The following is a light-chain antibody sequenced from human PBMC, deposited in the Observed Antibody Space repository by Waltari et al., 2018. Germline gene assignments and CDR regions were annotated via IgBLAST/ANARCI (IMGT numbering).Light chain of an antibody. CDR2: LGS. CDR3: MQILQPART. J-gene: IGKJ2*01. Sequence: DILMTQSPLSLPVTPGEPASISCRSSQSLLHSNGYNYLAWYLQKPGQSPQVLIYLGSNRASGVPDRFSGSGSGTDFTLNISRVEAEDVGVYYCMQILQPARTFGQGTRLEIK. CDR1: QSLLHSNGYNY. V-gene: IGKV2-28*01.